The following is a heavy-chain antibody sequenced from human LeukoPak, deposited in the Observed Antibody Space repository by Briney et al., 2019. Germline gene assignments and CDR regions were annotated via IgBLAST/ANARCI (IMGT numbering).Heavy chain of an antibody. J-gene: IGHJ2*01. CDR2: IYYSGST. D-gene: IGHD6-19*01. V-gene: IGHV4-59*01. CDR3: ARGRGIAVAGTGRLRWYFDL. Sequence: SETLSLTCTVSGGSISSYYWSWIRQPPGKGLEWIGYIYYSGSTNHNPSLKSRVTISVDTSKDQFSLKLSSVTAADTAVYYCARGRGIAVAGTGRLRWYFDLWGRGTLVTVSS. CDR1: GGSISSYY.